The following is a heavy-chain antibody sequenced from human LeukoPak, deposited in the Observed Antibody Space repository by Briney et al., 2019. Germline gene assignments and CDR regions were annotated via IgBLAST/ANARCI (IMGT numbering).Heavy chain of an antibody. J-gene: IGHJ3*02. V-gene: IGHV3-7*01. CDR3: ARGESGSGGGDAFHI. CDR2: IKKDGSEK. Sequence: GGSLRLSCAASGFIFSSFWMTWVPPSPAMGLEWVAIIKKDGSEKYYVDSVKGRFTIYRDTARTSLYLEMDRLRDDDSAVYFCARGESGSGGGDAFHIWGQGTMVTVSS. D-gene: IGHD3-10*01. CDR1: GFIFSSFW.